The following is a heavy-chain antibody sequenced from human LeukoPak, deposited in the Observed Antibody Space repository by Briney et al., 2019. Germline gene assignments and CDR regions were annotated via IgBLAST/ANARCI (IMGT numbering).Heavy chain of an antibody. D-gene: IGHD5-24*01. V-gene: IGHV3-48*01. J-gene: IGHJ4*02. CDR2: ISSSSSTI. CDR3: AKDRQDPGEMSN. CDR1: GFSFSSYS. Sequence: GGSLRLSCAASGFSFSSYSMNWVRQAPGRGLEWVSYISSSSSTIYYADSVKGRFTISRDNAKNSLYLQMSSLRAEDTAVYYCAKDRQDPGEMSNWGQGTLVTVSS.